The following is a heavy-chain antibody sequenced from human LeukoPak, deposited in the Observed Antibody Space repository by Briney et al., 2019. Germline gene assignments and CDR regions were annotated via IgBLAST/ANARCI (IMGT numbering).Heavy chain of an antibody. Sequence: GGSLGLSCAASGFTFSSYWMSWVRQAPGKGLEWVANIKQDGSEKYYVDSVKGRFTISRDNAKNSLYLQMNSLRVEDTAVYYCATAEYTVALDYWGQGALITVSS. CDR1: GFTFSSYW. D-gene: IGHD5-12*01. J-gene: IGHJ4*02. V-gene: IGHV3-7*01. CDR3: ATAEYTVALDY. CDR2: IKQDGSEK.